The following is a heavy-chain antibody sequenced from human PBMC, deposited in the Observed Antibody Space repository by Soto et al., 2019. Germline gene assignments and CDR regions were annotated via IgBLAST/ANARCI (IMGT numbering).Heavy chain of an antibody. CDR2: INHSGST. V-gene: IGHV4-34*01. CDR1: GGSFSGYY. D-gene: IGHD3-16*02. Sequence: QVQLQQWGAGLLKPSETLSLTCAVYGGSFSGYYWSWIRQPPGKGLEWIGEINHSGSTNYNPSLQSRVTISVDTSKNQCALKLSSVTAADTAVYYCARGLDDYVWGSYRTNFDYWGQGTLVTVSS. CDR3: ARGLDDYVWGSYRTNFDY. J-gene: IGHJ4*02.